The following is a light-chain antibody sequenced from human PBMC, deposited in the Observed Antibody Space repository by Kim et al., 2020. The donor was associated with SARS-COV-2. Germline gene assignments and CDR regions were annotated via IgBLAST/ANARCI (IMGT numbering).Light chain of an antibody. CDR3: SSYTSSATWV. J-gene: IGLJ3*02. V-gene: IGLV2-14*03. CDR2: DVT. Sequence: QSALTQPASVSGSPGQSITISCTGTSSDVGRNNYVSWYQQHPGKAPKLMIYDVTNRPSGVSNRFSGSKSGNTASLTISGLQAEDEADYYCSSYTSSATWVFGGGTQLTVL. CDR1: SSDVGRNNY.